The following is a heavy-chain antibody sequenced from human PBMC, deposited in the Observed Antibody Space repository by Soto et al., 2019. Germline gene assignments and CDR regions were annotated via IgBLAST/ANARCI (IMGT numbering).Heavy chain of an antibody. CDR1: GGSIGSYY. CDR2: IYESGST. D-gene: IGHD3-10*01. V-gene: IGHV4-59*01. CDR3: ARERITLVREIIKYNMDI. Sequence: SETLSLTCTVSGGSIGSYYWSWIRQPPGKGLEWIGYIYESGSTNSNPSLQSRVTISVDTSKNQFYLNLSPVTAADTATYYCARERITLVREIIKYNMDIWGQGTTVTV. J-gene: IGHJ6*02.